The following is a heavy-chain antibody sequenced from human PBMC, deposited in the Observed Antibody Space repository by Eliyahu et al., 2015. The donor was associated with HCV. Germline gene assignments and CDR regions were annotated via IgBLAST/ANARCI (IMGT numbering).Heavy chain of an antibody. V-gene: IGHV3-48*02. CDR2: ISPTSATI. CDR1: GFTFGTSG. Sequence: EVQLVESGGNLVQPGGSLRLSCAASGFTFGTSGFNWVRQFPGKGLEWLSYISPTSATIFYADSVKGRFTISRDNAKNSLYLQMNSLRDEDTAVYYCVREPSNRGYRHFDFWGRGTLITVSS. J-gene: IGHJ4*02. D-gene: IGHD3-10*01. CDR3: VREPSNRGYRHFDF.